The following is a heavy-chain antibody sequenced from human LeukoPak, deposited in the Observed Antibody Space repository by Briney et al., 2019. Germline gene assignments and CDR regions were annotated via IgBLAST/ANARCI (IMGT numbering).Heavy chain of an antibody. CDR3: AREDGGNKDDAFDI. V-gene: IGHV1-69*01. D-gene: IGHD4-23*01. CDR2: IIPIFGTA. J-gene: IGHJ3*02. CDR1: GGTFSSYA. Sequence: SVKVSCTASGGTFSSYAISWVRQAPGQGLEWMGGIIPIFGTANYAQKFQGRVTITADESTSTAYMELSSLRSEDTAVYYCAREDGGNKDDAFDIWGQGTMVTVSS.